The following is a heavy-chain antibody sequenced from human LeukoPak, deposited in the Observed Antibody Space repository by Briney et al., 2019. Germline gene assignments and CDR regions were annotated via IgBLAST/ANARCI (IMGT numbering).Heavy chain of an antibody. Sequence: GGSLRLSCAASGFTFSNYGMHWVRQAPGKGLEWVAFTRFDGSIKYYADSVKGRFTISRDNSKNTLYLQMSSLGAEDTDVFYCAKDSIQGDTALDYWGQGTPVTVSS. CDR1: GFTFSNYG. D-gene: IGHD5-18*01. CDR3: AKDSIQGDTALDY. J-gene: IGHJ4*02. CDR2: TRFDGSIK. V-gene: IGHV3-30*02.